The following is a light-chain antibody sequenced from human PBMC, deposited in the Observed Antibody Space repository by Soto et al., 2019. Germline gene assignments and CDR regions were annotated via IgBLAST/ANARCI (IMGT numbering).Light chain of an antibody. Sequence: QSVLTQPPSVSAAPGQKVTISCSGSSSNIRNNYVSWYKQLPGTAPKLLIYENNKRPSGIPGRFSGSKSGTSATLGITGLQTGDEADYYCGTWDSSLSAGYVFGTGTKVTVL. CDR3: GTWDSSLSAGYV. J-gene: IGLJ1*01. CDR1: SSNIRNNY. CDR2: ENN. V-gene: IGLV1-51*02.